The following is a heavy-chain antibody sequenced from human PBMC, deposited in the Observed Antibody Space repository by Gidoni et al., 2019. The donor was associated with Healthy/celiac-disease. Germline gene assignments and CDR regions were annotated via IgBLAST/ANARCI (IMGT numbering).Heavy chain of an antibody. J-gene: IGHJ4*02. CDR2: MNPNSGNT. V-gene: IGHV1-8*01. CDR3: ARVGQWFGELLYYFDY. CDR1: GYTFTSYD. Sequence: QVQLVQSGAEVKKPGASVKVSCKASGYTFTSYDINWVRQATGQGLEWMGWMNPNSGNTGYAQKFQGRVTMTRNTSISTAYMELSSLRSEDTAVYYCARVGQWFGELLYYFDYWGQGTLVTVSS. D-gene: IGHD3-10*01.